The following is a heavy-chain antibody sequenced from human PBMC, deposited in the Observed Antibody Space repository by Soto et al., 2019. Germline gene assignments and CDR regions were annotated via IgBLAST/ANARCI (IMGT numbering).Heavy chain of an antibody. CDR2: IIPIFGTA. J-gene: IGHJ6*02. D-gene: IGHD2-21*02. CDR1: GGTFSSYA. CDR3: ARDPPKPYCGGDCYSFYYYYYGMDV. Sequence: GASVKVSCKASGGTFSSYAISWVRQAPGQGLEWMGGIIPIFGTANYAQKFQGRVTITADESTSTAYMELSSLRSEDTAVYYCARDPPKPYCGGDCYSFYYYYYGMDVWGQGTTVTVSS. V-gene: IGHV1-69*13.